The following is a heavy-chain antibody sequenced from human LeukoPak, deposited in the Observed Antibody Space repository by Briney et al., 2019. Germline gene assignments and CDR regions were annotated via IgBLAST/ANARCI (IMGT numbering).Heavy chain of an antibody. Sequence: PSETLSLTCTVSGVSISSYYWSWIRQPPGKGLEWIWYFYYSGSTNYNPSLKSRVIISVNTSKNQFSLKLSSVTAADTAVYYCARLEQQLVFEWFDPWGQGTLVTVSS. CDR3: ARLEQQLVFEWFDP. J-gene: IGHJ5*02. CDR1: GVSISSYY. D-gene: IGHD6-13*01. CDR2: FYYSGST. V-gene: IGHV4-59*01.